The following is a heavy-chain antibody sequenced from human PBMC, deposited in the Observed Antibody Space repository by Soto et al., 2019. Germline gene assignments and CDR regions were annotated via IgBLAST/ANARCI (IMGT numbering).Heavy chain of an antibody. Sequence: LRLSCAASGFTFSSYAMSWVRQAPGKGLEWVSAISGSGGSTNYADSVKGRFTISRDNSKNTLYVRMNSLRAEDTAVYYCAKAPVFRITLIRGFDYWGQGTLVTVSS. V-gene: IGHV3-23*01. CDR2: ISGSGGST. CDR3: AKAPVFRITLIRGFDY. D-gene: IGHD3-10*01. CDR1: GFTFSSYA. J-gene: IGHJ4*02.